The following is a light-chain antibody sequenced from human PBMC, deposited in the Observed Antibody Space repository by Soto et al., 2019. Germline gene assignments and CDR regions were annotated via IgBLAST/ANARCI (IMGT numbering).Light chain of an antibody. CDR3: QQCKSSTWS. CDR2: NAS. CDR1: QSIERY. V-gene: IGKV1-5*01. J-gene: IGKJ1*01. Sequence: DIQMTQSPSTLSASVGDRVSITYRASQSIERYLAWYQQKPGKAPNLLISNASSLERGVPSRFSGRGSGTEFTLTISSLQPDDFATYYCQQCKSSTWSFRQGTKVQI.